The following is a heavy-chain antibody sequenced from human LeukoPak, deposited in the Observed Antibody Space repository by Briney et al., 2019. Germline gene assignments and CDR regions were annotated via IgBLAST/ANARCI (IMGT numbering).Heavy chain of an antibody. CDR2: ISYDGSNK. CDR1: GFTFSSYG. D-gene: IGHD6-19*01. V-gene: IGHV3-30*03. J-gene: IGHJ4*02. CDR3: VIERAGAFEN. Sequence: GGSLRLSCAASGFTFSSYGMHWVRQAPGKGLEWVAVISYDGSNKYYADSVKGRFTISRDNSKNTLYLQMNSLRAEDTAVYYCVIERAGAFENWGQGTLVTVSS.